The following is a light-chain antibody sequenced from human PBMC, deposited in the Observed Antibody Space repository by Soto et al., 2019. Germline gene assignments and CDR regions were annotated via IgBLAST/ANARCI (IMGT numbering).Light chain of an antibody. CDR1: SSDVGAYNY. CDR3: SSYTSSSTVV. V-gene: IGLV2-14*01. J-gene: IGLJ2*01. CDR2: EVS. Sequence: QSALTQPASVSGSPGQSITISCTGTSSDVGAYNYGSWYQQHPGKAPKLIISEVSNRPSGASNRFSGSKSGNTASLTISGLQAEDEADYYCSSYTSSSTVVFGGGTKVTVL.